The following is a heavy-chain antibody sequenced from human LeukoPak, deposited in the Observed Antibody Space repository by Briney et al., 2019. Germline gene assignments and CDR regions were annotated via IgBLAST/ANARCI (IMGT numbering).Heavy chain of an antibody. CDR1: GDSTSSYY. V-gene: IGHV4-59*01. J-gene: IGHJ4*02. CDR3: ARCGDGYKLDS. D-gene: IGHD5-24*01. CDR2: IYYSGST. Sequence: SETLSLTCTVSGDSTSSYYWSWIRQPPGKGLEWIGYIYYSGSTSYNPSLKSRVSISVDTSKNQFSLKLSSVTAADTAVYYCARCGDGYKLDSWGQGTLVTVSS.